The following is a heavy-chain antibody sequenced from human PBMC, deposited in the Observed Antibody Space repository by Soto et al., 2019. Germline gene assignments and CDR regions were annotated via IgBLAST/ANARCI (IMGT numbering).Heavy chain of an antibody. Sequence: LRLSCAASGFTFSSYAMHWVRQAPGKGLEWVAVISYDGSNKYYADSVKGRFTISRDNSKNTLYLQMNSLRAEDTAVYYCALSRGGYCSSTSCGRYYYGMDVWGQGTTVTVSS. D-gene: IGHD2-2*01. J-gene: IGHJ6*02. CDR2: ISYDGSNK. CDR1: GFTFSSYA. V-gene: IGHV3-30-3*01. CDR3: ALSRGGYCSSTSCGRYYYGMDV.